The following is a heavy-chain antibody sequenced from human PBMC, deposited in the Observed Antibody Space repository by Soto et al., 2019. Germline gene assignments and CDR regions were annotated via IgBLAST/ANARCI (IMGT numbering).Heavy chain of an antibody. V-gene: IGHV3-74*01. Sequence: HPGGPLRLSCAASQFVFSNSWMHWVRQVPGKGLIWVSRISADGSAATYTDSVKGRFTISRDNTRNTLYLDMNSLRVDDTAIYYCERDYKWRHTSLNVFDIWGQGTMVTVSS. J-gene: IGHJ3*02. CDR3: ERDYKWRHTSLNVFDI. D-gene: IGHD1-1*01. CDR1: QFVFSNSW. CDR2: ISADGSAA.